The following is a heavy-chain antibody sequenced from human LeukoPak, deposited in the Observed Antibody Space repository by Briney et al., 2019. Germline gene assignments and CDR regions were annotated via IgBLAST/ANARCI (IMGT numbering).Heavy chain of an antibody. V-gene: IGHV4-4*07. CDR1: GGSISSYY. J-gene: IGHJ5*02. CDR2: IYTSGST. Sequence: PSETLSLTCTVSGGSISSYYWSWIRQPAGKGLEWIGRIYTSGSTNYNPSLKSRVTMSVDTSKNQFSLKLSSVTAADTAVYYCARTKSSTTSGYWFDPWGQGTLVTVSS. CDR3: ARTKSSTTSGYWFDP. D-gene: IGHD2-2*01.